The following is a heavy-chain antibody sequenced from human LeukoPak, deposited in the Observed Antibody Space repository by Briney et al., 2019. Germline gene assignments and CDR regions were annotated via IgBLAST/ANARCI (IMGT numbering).Heavy chain of an antibody. Sequence: SETLSLTCTVSGYSISSGYYWGWIRQPPGKGLEWIGSIYHSGSTYYNPSLKSRVTISVDTSKNQFSLKLSSVTAADTAVYYCARGHGDWGQGTLVTVSS. CDR2: IYHSGST. CDR3: ARGHGD. J-gene: IGHJ4*02. CDR1: GYSISSGYY. V-gene: IGHV4-38-2*02.